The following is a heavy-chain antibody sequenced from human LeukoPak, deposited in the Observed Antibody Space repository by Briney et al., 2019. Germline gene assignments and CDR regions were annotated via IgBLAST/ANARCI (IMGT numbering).Heavy chain of an antibody. D-gene: IGHD3-9*01. CDR1: GGSISSYF. V-gene: IGHV4-4*07. CDR3: AGAGPYYDILTGYQIDY. Sequence: SETLSLTCTVSGGSISSYFWTWIRQPAGRGLEWIGRIYSSGSTNYNPSLKSRVTMSVDTSKNQFSLKLSSLTAADTAVYYCAGAGPYYDILTGYQIDYWGQGTLVTVSS. J-gene: IGHJ4*02. CDR2: IYSSGST.